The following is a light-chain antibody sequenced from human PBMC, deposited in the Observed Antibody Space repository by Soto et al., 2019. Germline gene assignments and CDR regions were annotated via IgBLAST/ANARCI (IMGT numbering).Light chain of an antibody. V-gene: IGKV3-15*01. CDR1: QSVSIH. J-gene: IGKJ5*01. CDR3: QQYSNWPPIP. Sequence: ETVMTQSPGTLSVSLGERATLSCRASQSVSIHLAWYQQKPGQAPRLLIYDTSTRATGIPARFSGSGSGTEFTLTISSLQSEDFAVYYCQQYSNWPPIPLGQGTRLEIK. CDR2: DTS.